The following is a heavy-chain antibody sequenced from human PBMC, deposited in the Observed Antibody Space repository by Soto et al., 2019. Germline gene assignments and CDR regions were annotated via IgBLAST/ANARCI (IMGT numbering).Heavy chain of an antibody. D-gene: IGHD3-10*01. V-gene: IGHV1-69*01. CDR1: GGTFSSYA. CDR2: IIPIFGIA. J-gene: IGHJ6*02. Sequence: QVQLVQSGAEVTKPGSSVKVSCKASGGTFSSYAISCVRQAPGQGLEWMGGIIPIFGIANYAQKFQGRVTINADESTSTAYMELSSLRSEDTAVYYCASRGSLWFGELYYYYGMDVWGQGTTVTVSS. CDR3: ASRGSLWFGELYYYYGMDV.